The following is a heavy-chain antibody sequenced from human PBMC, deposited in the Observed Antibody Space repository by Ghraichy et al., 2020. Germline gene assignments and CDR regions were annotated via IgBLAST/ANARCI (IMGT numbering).Heavy chain of an antibody. D-gene: IGHD3-3*01. V-gene: IGHV1-2*02. J-gene: IGHJ6*02. CDR2: INPNSGGT. CDR1: GYTFTDYY. CDR3: ARGGPFTIFGVVTTNIYGMDV. Sequence: ASVKVSCKASGYTFTDYYMHWVRQAPGQGLEWMGWINPNSGGTNYAQKFQGRVTMTRDTSISTAYMELSRLRSDDTAVYYCARGGPFTIFGVVTTNIYGMDVWGQGTTVTVSS.